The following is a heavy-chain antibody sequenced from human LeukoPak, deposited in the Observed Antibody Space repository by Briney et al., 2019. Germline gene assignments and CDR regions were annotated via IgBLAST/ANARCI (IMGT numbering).Heavy chain of an antibody. CDR1: GFTFSSYS. CDR3: ARKPPFYCSSTSCYTGIGGPFDY. Sequence: GGSLRLSCAASGFTFSSYSMNWVRQAPGKGLEWVSSISSSSSYIYYADSVKGRFTISRDNAKNSLYLQMNSLRAEDTAVYYCARKPPFYCSSTSCYTGIGGPFDYWGQGTLVTVSS. D-gene: IGHD2-2*02. V-gene: IGHV3-21*04. J-gene: IGHJ4*02. CDR2: ISSSSSYI.